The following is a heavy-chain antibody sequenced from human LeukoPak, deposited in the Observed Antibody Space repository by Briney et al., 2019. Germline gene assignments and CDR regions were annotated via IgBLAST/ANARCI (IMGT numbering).Heavy chain of an antibody. V-gene: IGHV1-2*04. CDR1: GYTFTGYY. CDR3: AREGPYSSGWSDAFDI. J-gene: IGHJ3*02. CDR2: INPNSGGT. Sequence: GASVKVSCKASGYTFTGYYMHWVRQAPGQGLEWMGWINPNSGGTNYAQKFQGWVTMTRDTSISTAYMELSRLRSDDTAVYYCAREGPYSSGWSDAFDIWGQGTMVTVSS. D-gene: IGHD6-19*01.